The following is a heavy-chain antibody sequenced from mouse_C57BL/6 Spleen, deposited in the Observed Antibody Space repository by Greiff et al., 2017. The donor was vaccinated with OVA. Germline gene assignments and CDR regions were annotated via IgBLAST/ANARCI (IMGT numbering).Heavy chain of an antibody. Sequence: EVKLMESGGGLVKPGGSLKLSCAASGFTFSSYAMSWVRQTPEKRLEWVATISDGGSYTYYPDNVKGRFTISRDNAKNNLYLQMSHLKSEDTAMYYCARDGRTAQVYFDYWGQGTTLTVSS. CDR1: GFTFSSYA. D-gene: IGHD3-2*02. CDR2: ISDGGSYT. J-gene: IGHJ2*01. V-gene: IGHV5-4*01. CDR3: ARDGRTAQVYFDY.